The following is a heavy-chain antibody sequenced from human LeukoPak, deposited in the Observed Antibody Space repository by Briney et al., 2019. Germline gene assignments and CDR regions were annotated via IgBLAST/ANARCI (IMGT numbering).Heavy chain of an antibody. CDR3: AKDQKPAFFYSSSINWFDP. CDR2: ISGSGGST. CDR1: GFTLSSYA. D-gene: IGHD6-13*01. Sequence: QPGGSLRLSCAASGFTLSSYAMSWVRQAPGKGLEWVSAISGSGGSTYYADSVKGRFTISRDNSKNTLYLQMNSLRAEDTAVYYCAKDQKPAFFYSSSINWFDPWGQGTLVTVSS. J-gene: IGHJ5*02. V-gene: IGHV3-23*01.